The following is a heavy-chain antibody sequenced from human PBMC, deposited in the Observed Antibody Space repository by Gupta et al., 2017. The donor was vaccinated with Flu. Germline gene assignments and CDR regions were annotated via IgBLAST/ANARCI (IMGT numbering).Heavy chain of an antibody. J-gene: IGHJ4*02. CDR1: GDTFSSYD. CDR3: ARAAKLELRNYFDL. D-gene: IGHD1-7*01. Sequence: QVQLVQSGAEVKKPGSSVTVSCKAPGDTFSSYDIAWVRQAPGQGLEWMGGIKPILGTANYAQKFQGRVSITADESTTTAYMELSSLRSEDTAVYYCARAAKLELRNYFDLWGQGTLITVSS. V-gene: IGHV1-69*12. CDR2: IKPILGTA.